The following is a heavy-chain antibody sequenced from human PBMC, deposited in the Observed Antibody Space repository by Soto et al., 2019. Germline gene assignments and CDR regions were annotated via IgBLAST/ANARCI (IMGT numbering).Heavy chain of an antibody. D-gene: IGHD1-26*01. V-gene: IGHV3-74*01. CDR1: GFTLSIYW. CDR2: INGDGSST. CDR3: ARESMWAPDY. Sequence: EVQLVESGGGLVQPGGSLRLSCAASGFTLSIYWMHWVRQAPGKGLEWVSRINGDGSSTSNADPVKGRVTISRDNAKNTLDLEMNSLRDEDTDVYYCARESMWAPDYWGQGTLVAVSS. J-gene: IGHJ4*02.